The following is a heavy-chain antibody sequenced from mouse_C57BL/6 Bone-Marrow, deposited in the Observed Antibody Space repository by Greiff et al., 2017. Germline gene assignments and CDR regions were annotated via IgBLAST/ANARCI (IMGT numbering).Heavy chain of an antibody. D-gene: IGHD1-1*01. CDR3: ARMRYYGSRGDY. CDR1: GYTFTSYW. CDR2: IHPNSGST. Sequence: QVQLKQPGAELVKPGASVKLSCKASGYTFTSYWMHWVKQRPGQGLGWIGMIHPNSGSTNYNEKFKSKATLTVDKSSSTAYMQLSSLTSEDSAVYYCARMRYYGSRGDYGGQGTTLTGSA. J-gene: IGHJ2*01. V-gene: IGHV1-64*01.